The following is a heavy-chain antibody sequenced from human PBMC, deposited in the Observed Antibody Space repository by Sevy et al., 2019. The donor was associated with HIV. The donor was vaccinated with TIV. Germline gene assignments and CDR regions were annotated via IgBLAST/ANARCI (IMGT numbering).Heavy chain of an antibody. V-gene: IGHV3-11*06. CDR3: ASRSYYDFWSGYYDY. CDR2: ISSSSSYT. D-gene: IGHD3-3*01. J-gene: IGHJ4*02. CDR1: GFTFSDYY. Sequence: GGSLRLSCAASGFTFSDYYMSWIRQAPGKGLEWVSYISSSSSYTNYAGSVKGRFTISRDNAKNSPYLQMNSLRAEDTAVYYCASRSYYDFWSGYYDYWGQGTLVTVSS.